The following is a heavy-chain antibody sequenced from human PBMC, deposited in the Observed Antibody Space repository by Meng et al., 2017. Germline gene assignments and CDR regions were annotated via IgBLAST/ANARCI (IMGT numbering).Heavy chain of an antibody. J-gene: IGHJ4*02. Sequence: QVQLVQSGTEVKKPGASVKVSCKASGYTFTSYGITWVRQAPGDGLEWMGWISAYNGHTDYAQRVQGRLTMTTDTSTSTAYMELRSLRSDDTAVYYCARVILGSSTWYGEDYWGQGTLVTVSS. CDR3: ARVILGSSTWYGEDY. CDR2: ISAYNGHT. D-gene: IGHD6-13*01. CDR1: GYTFTSYG. V-gene: IGHV1-18*01.